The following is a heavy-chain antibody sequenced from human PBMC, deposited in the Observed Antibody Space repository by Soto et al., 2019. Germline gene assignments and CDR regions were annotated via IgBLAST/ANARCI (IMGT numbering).Heavy chain of an antibody. Sequence: QVQLVQSGAEVKKPGSSVKVSCKASGGTFSSYAISWVRQAPGQGLEWMGGIIPIFGTANYAQKFQGRVTITADESTSTADMELSSLRSEDTAVYYCARNVVGVAAAGIGDYWGQGTLVTVSS. V-gene: IGHV1-69*12. CDR3: ARNVVGVAAAGIGDY. J-gene: IGHJ4*02. D-gene: IGHD6-13*01. CDR1: GGTFSSYA. CDR2: IIPIFGTA.